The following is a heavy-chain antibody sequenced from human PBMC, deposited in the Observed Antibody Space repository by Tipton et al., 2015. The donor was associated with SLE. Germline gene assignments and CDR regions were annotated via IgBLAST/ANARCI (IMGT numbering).Heavy chain of an antibody. CDR3: ARDRGFDY. J-gene: IGHJ4*02. CDR2: IYYSGST. CDR1: GGSISSYY. V-gene: IGHV4-59*01. Sequence: TLSLTCTVSGGSISSYYWSWIRQPPGKGLEWIGYIYYSGSTNYNPSLKSRVTISVDTSKNQFSLKLSSVTAAGTAVYYCARDRGFDYWGQGTLVTVSS.